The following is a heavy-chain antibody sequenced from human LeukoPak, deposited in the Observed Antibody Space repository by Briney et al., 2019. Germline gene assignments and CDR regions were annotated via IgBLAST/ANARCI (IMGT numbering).Heavy chain of an antibody. CDR2: ISWNSGSI. D-gene: IGHD2-21*01. V-gene: IGHV3-9*01. Sequence: GGSLRLSCAASGFTFSSYAMSWVRQAPGKGLEWVSGISWNSGSIGYADSVKGRFTISRDNAKNSLYLQMNSLRAEDTALYYCAKDFSDSTLSFDYWGQGTLVTVSS. CDR1: GFTFSSYA. J-gene: IGHJ4*02. CDR3: AKDFSDSTLSFDY.